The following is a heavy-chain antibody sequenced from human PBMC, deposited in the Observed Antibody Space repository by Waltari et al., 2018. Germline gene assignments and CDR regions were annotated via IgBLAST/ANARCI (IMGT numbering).Heavy chain of an antibody. CDR3: AGDSGGNYYGMDV. D-gene: IGHD2-15*01. V-gene: IGHV1-24*01. CDR1: GYTLTELS. CDR2: CDPEDGET. Sequence: QVQLVQSGAEVKKPGASVKVSCKVSGYTLTELSMHWVRQAPGKGLEWMGGCDPEDGETIYAQKFQGRVTITADESTSTAYMELSSLRSEDTAVYYCAGDSGGNYYGMDVWGQGTTVTVSS. J-gene: IGHJ6*02.